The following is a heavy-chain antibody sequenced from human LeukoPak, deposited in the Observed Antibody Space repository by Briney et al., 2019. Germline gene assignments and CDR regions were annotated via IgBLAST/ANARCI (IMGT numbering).Heavy chain of an antibody. Sequence: GASVKVSCKASGYTFTSYYMHWVRQAPGQGLEWMGIINPSGGSTSYAQKFQGRVTMTRDTSTSTVYMELSRLRSEDTAVYYCARDLGLLAGGYYFDYWGQGTLVTVSS. D-gene: IGHD2-8*02. CDR1: GYTFTSYY. CDR3: ARDLGLLAGGYYFDY. J-gene: IGHJ4*02. CDR2: INPSGGST. V-gene: IGHV1-46*01.